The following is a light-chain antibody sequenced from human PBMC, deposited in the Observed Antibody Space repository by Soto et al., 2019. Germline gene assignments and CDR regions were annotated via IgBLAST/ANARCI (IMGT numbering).Light chain of an antibody. Sequence: DIQMTQSPSTLSASVGDRVTITCRASQSVGTWFAWYQQKPGKPPTLLIYDASNLESGVPSRFSGSGSGAEFTLTISSLQPEDFATYVCQQYNGYWTFGQGTKVDIK. J-gene: IGKJ1*01. CDR2: DAS. CDR3: QQYNGYWT. CDR1: QSVGTW. V-gene: IGKV1-5*01.